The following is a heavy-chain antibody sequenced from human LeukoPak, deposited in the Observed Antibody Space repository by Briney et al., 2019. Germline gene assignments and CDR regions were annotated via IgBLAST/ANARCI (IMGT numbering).Heavy chain of an antibody. CDR1: GFTFSNAW. CDR3: TTEPVGGLNY. D-gene: IGHD1-26*01. V-gene: IGHV3-15*01. Sequence: GGSLRLSCAGSGFTFSNAWMNWVRQAPGKGLEWVGRIKSEVNGGTIDYAAPVKGRFTISRDDSKNTLYVQMNSLKIEDTAVYYCTTEPVGGLNYWGQGTLVTVSS. CDR2: IKSEVNGGTI. J-gene: IGHJ4*02.